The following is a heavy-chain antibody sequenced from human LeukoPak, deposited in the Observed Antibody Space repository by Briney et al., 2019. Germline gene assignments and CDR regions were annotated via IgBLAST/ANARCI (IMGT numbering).Heavy chain of an antibody. Sequence: ASVKVSCKVSGYTLTELSMHWVRQAPGKGLEWMGGFDPEDGETIYAQKFQGRVTMTEDTSTDTAYMELSSLRSEDTAVYYCATVGLRGMIVVVKPYFDYWGRGTLVTVSS. J-gene: IGHJ4*02. CDR1: GYTLTELS. V-gene: IGHV1-24*01. D-gene: IGHD3-22*01. CDR2: FDPEDGET. CDR3: ATVGLRGMIVVVKPYFDY.